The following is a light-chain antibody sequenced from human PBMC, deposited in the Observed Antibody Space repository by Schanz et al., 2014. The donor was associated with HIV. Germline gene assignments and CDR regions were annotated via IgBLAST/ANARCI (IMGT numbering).Light chain of an antibody. CDR1: SSDIGGSDY. V-gene: IGLV2-14*03. CDR3: SSYTSSSTVV. Sequence: QSVLTQPASVSGSPGQSITISCSGTSSDIGGSDYVSWYQQHPGRAPKVLIYDVRDRPSGVSNRFSGSKSGNTASLTISGLQAEDEADYYCSSYTSSSTVVFGGGTKVTVL. J-gene: IGLJ2*01. CDR2: DVR.